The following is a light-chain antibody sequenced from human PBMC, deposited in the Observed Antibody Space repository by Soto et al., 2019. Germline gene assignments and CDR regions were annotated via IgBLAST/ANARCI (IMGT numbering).Light chain of an antibody. J-gene: IGKJ1*01. CDR3: QQYNSYSRT. CDR1: QSISNW. Sequence: DIQMTQSPSTLSASVGDRVTITCRASQSISNWLAWYQQKPGKAPKLLIFDASNLEGGVPSRFSGSGSGTELTLTISSLQPDDVAIYYCQQYNSYSRTFGQGTKVEIK. V-gene: IGKV1-5*01. CDR2: DAS.